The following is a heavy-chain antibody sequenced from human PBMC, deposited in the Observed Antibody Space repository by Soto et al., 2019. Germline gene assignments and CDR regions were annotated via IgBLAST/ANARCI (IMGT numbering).Heavy chain of an antibody. Sequence: QVQLQESGPGLVKPSETLSLTCTVSGGSISSYYWSWIRQPPGKGLEWIGYIYYSGSTNYNPSLKSRVTISVDTSKNQFSLKLSSVTAADTAVYYCARNGGDYYDSEGYFDYWGQGTLVTVSS. CDR3: ARNGGDYYDSEGYFDY. CDR1: GGSISSYY. D-gene: IGHD3-22*01. V-gene: IGHV4-59*01. CDR2: IYYSGST. J-gene: IGHJ4*02.